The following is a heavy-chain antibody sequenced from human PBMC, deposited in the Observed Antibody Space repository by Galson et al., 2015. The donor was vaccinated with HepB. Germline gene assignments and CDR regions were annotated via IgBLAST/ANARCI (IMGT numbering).Heavy chain of an antibody. CDR3: ARQVNPHTTVTKFDY. CDR2: IYPGDSDT. D-gene: IGHD4-17*01. J-gene: IGHJ4*02. Sequence: QSGAEVKKPGESLKISCKGSGYSFTSYWIGWVRQMPGKGLEWMGIIYPGDSDTRYSPSFQGQVTISADKSISTAYLQWSSLKASDTAMYYCARQVNPHTTVTKFDYWGQGTLVTVSS. CDR1: GYSFTSYW. V-gene: IGHV5-51*01.